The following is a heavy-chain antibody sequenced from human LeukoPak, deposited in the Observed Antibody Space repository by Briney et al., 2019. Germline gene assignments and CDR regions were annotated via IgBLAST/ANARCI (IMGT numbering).Heavy chain of an antibody. Sequence: PGRSLRLSCAASGFTFSDHYMDWVRQAPGKGLEWVGRIKNKANSYTTEYAASVKGRFTVSREDSKNAPYLQMNSLKTEDTAVYYCTREGRYCSSTSCYVCLDFWGQGTLVTVSS. V-gene: IGHV3-72*01. CDR3: TREGRYCSSTSCYVCLDF. J-gene: IGHJ4*02. D-gene: IGHD2-2*01. CDR2: IKNKANSYTT. CDR1: GFTFSDHY.